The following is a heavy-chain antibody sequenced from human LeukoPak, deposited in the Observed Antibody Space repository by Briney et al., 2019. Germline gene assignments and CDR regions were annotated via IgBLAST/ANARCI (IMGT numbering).Heavy chain of an antibody. CDR1: GGSISGFY. D-gene: IGHD4-17*01. J-gene: IGHJ2*01. CDR2: VYYSGNT. CDR3: ARHAAGSDYGDYDIWYFDL. Sequence: SETLSLTCTVSGGSISGFYWNWIRQPPGKGLEWIGYVYYSGNTNYNPSLKSRVTISLDTSKNQFSLKLSSVTAADTAVYYCARHAAGSDYGDYDIWYFDLWGRGTLVTVSS. V-gene: IGHV4-59*08.